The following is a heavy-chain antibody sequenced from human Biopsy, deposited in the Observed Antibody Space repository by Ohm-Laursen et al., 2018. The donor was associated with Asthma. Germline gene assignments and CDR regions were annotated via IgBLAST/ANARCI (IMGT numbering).Heavy chain of an antibody. V-gene: IGHV3-7*01. CDR3: ARAFHLWNAYHAEHYEL. D-gene: IGHD3-3*02. J-gene: IGHJ1*01. CDR1: GFIFSYYW. CDR2: MTHDGTDR. Sequence: GSLRLSCSASGFIFSYYWMRWVRQVPGKGLEWVANMTHDGTDRNHVDSVKGRFTISRDNAKNSLYLQMNSLRAEDTAVYYCARAFHLWNAYHAEHYELWGQGTLVTVSS.